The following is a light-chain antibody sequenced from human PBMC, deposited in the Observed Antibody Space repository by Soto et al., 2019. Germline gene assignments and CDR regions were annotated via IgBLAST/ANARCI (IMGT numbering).Light chain of an antibody. Sequence: QSVLTQPASVSGSPGQSITISCTGTSSDVGGYNYVSWYQQHPGKAPKLMIYDGSNRPSGVSNRFSGSKSGNTASLTISGLQAEDEDDYYCSSYTSSSMVFGGGTKLTVL. CDR2: DGS. V-gene: IGLV2-14*01. CDR1: SSDVGGYNY. CDR3: SSYTSSSMV. J-gene: IGLJ3*02.